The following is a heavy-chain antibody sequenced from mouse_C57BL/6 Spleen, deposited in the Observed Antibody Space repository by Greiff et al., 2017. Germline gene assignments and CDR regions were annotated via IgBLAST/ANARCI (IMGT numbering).Heavy chain of an antibody. CDR3: ARGDYSFDY. Sequence: QVQLQQSGAELVRPGASVKLSCKASGYTFTDYYINWVKQRPGQGLEWIARIYPGSGNTYYNEKFKGKATLTAEKSSSTAYMQLSSLTSEDSAVYFCARGDYSFDYWGQGTTLTVSS. V-gene: IGHV1-76*01. J-gene: IGHJ2*01. CDR1: GYTFTDYY. CDR2: IYPGSGNT.